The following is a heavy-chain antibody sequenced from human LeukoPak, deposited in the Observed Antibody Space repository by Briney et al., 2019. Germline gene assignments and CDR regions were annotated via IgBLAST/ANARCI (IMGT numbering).Heavy chain of an antibody. CDR1: GYTFVGYY. CDR2: INPNSGGT. D-gene: IGHD2-2*01. CDR3: ASRDCSRTTCTSDY. Sequence: ASVKVSCKASGYTFVGYYMHWVRQAPGQGLEWMGWINPNSGGTNYAQKFQGRVTMTRGTSISTAYMELSRLRSDDTAVYYCASRDCSRTTCTSDYWGQGTLVTVSS. J-gene: IGHJ4*02. V-gene: IGHV1-2*02.